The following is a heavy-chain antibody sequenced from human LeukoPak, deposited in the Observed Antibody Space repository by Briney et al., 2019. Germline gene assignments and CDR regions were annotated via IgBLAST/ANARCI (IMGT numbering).Heavy chain of an antibody. Sequence: GGSERLSCAASGFTFTTYGMHWVRQAPGKGLEWVAFISYDESNTYFTDSVKGRFTISRDNSKNTLYLLMNSLRAEDTAVYYCAKSSKGSDPSSYFDYWGQGTLVTVSS. CDR3: AKSSKGSDPSSYFDY. V-gene: IGHV3-30*18. CDR2: ISYDESNT. J-gene: IGHJ4*02. D-gene: IGHD6-6*01. CDR1: GFTFTTYG.